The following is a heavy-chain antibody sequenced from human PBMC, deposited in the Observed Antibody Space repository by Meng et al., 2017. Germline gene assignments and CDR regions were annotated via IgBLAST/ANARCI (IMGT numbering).Heavy chain of an antibody. CDR2: MNPNSGNT. CDR3: ARLGVRGYSGYTPYYFDY. Sequence: LVLSGGGVEKLGVSVTASCKASGYTVTSYEINWVRQATGQGLEWMGWMNPNSGNTGYAQKFQGRVTMTRNTSISTAYMELSSLRSEDTAVYYCARLGVRGYSGYTPYYFDYWGQGTLVTVSS. D-gene: IGHD5-12*01. CDR1: GYTVTSYE. V-gene: IGHV1-8*01. J-gene: IGHJ4*02.